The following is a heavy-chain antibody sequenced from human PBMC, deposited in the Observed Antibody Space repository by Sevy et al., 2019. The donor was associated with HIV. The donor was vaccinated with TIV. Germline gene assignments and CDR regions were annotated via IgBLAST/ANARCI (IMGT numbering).Heavy chain of an antibody. CDR1: GGSISKIGNY. CDR2: IFHTGKT. CDR3: AKIYDY. Sequence: SETLSLTCSVSGGSISKIGNYWGWVRQPPGERLEWIGDIFHTGKTNYNPSLKSRVTISLDTSKNHVSLKLSSVTAADTAVYYCAKIYDYWGPGALVTVSS. V-gene: IGHV4-39*01. D-gene: IGHD3-3*01. J-gene: IGHJ4*02.